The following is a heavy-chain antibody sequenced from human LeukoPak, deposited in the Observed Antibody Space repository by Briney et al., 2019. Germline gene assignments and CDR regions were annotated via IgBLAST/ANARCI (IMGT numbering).Heavy chain of an antibody. V-gene: IGHV3-30*02. J-gene: IGHJ4*02. D-gene: IGHD5-18*01. CDR3: AKDFVDTAMATSGDY. Sequence: GGSLRLSCAASGFTFSSYGMHWVRQAPGKGLEWVAFIRYDGSNKYYADSVKGRFTISRDNSKNTLYLQKNSLRAEDTAVYYCAKDFVDTAMATSGDYWGQGTLVTVSS. CDR1: GFTFSSYG. CDR2: IRYDGSNK.